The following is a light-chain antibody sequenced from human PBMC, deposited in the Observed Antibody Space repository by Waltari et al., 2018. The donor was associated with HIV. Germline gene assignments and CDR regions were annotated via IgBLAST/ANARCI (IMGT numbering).Light chain of an antibody. V-gene: IGLV1-47*01. CDR1: SSNIGSNY. Sequence: QSVLTQPPSASGTPGQRVTISCSGSSSNIGSNYVYWYQPLPGTAPNLLIFRNNQRPSGVPDRFSGSKSGTSASLAISGLRSEDEAEYYCAAWDDSLSGYVFGTGTKVTVL. CDR3: AAWDDSLSGYV. J-gene: IGLJ1*01. CDR2: RNN.